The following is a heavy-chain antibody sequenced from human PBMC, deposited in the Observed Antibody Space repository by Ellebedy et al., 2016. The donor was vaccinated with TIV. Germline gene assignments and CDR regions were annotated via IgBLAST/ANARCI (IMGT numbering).Heavy chain of an antibody. Sequence: GESLKISXEASGYSFTTYWIGWVRQMPGKGLEWMGMVYPGDSDIRYSPSFRGQVSISADKSISTAYLQWNTLKASDTGIYYCARHPGIAGPGDYWGQGTLVTVSS. V-gene: IGHV5-51*01. CDR2: VYPGDSDI. J-gene: IGHJ4*02. CDR3: ARHPGIAGPGDY. CDR1: GYSFTTYW. D-gene: IGHD6-13*01.